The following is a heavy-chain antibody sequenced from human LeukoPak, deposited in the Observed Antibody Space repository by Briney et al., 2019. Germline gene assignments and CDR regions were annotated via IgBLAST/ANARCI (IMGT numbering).Heavy chain of an antibody. CDR2: ISYDGSNK. CDR1: GFTFSSYA. Sequence: GGSLRLSCAASGFTFSSYAMHWVRQAPGKGLEWVAVISYDGSNKYYADSVMGRFTISRDNAKNSLFLQMNSLRAEDTAIYYCARDPTADDYWGQGTLVTVSS. CDR3: ARDPTADDY. D-gene: IGHD2-2*01. V-gene: IGHV3-30-3*01. J-gene: IGHJ4*02.